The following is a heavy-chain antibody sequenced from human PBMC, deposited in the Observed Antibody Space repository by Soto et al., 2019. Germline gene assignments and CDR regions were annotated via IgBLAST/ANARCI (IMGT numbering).Heavy chain of an antibody. CDR1: GFTFTSSA. D-gene: IGHD2-8*01. CDR2: IAVGSGYT. V-gene: IGHV1-58*01. J-gene: IGHJ4*02. CDR3: AADATAWQQMVPSDY. Sequence: QMKLEQSGPEVKKPGTSVKVSCKASGFTFTSSAFQWVRQARGQRLEWIGWIAVGSGYTNYAQRFQDRVTLTRDMSTATTSMELSRLTSEDTAIYYCAADATAWQQMVPSDYWGQGTLVTVSS.